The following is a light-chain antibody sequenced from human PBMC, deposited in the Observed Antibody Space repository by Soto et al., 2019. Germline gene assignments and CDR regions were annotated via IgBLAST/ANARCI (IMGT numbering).Light chain of an antibody. Sequence: DIQMTQSPSSLSASVGDRVTITCQASQDINTYLNWYQQKPGKAPNLLIYDASKLETGVPSRFSGGGSGTDFTLTVTSLQPEDSATYFCQHYDNLLLTFGGGTKV. CDR1: QDINTY. CDR3: QHYDNLLLT. J-gene: IGKJ4*01. CDR2: DAS. V-gene: IGKV1-33*01.